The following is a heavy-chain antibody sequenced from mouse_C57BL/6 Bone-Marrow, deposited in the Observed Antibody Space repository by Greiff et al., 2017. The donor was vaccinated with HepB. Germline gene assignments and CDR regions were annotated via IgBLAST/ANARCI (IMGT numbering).Heavy chain of an antibody. CDR2: IDPNSGGT. CDR1: GYTFTSYW. CDR3: AREGPIVNTKSCYFDY. Sequence: QVQLQQPGAELVKPGASVKLSCKASGYTFTSYWMHWVKQRPGRGLEWIGRIDPNSGGTKYNEKFKSKATLTVDKPSSTAYMQLSSLTSEDSAVYYCAREGPIVNTKSCYFDYWGQGTTLTVSS. J-gene: IGHJ2*01. D-gene: IGHD2-5*01. V-gene: IGHV1-72*01.